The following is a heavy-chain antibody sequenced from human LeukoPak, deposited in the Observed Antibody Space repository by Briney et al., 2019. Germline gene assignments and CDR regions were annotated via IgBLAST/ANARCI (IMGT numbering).Heavy chain of an antibody. J-gene: IGHJ5*02. Sequence: GGSLRLSCAASGFTFSSYWMSWVRQAPGKGLEWVANIKQDGSEKYYVDSVKGRFTISRDNAKTSLYLQMNSLRAEDTAVYYCARDRASNDYQRFDPWGQGTLVIVSS. V-gene: IGHV3-7*01. D-gene: IGHD3-16*01. CDR1: GFTFSSYW. CDR3: ARDRASNDYQRFDP. CDR2: IKQDGSEK.